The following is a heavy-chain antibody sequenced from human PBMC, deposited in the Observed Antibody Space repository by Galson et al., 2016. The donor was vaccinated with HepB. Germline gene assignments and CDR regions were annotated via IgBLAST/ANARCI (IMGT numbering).Heavy chain of an antibody. V-gene: IGHV3-21*06. Sequence: LRLSCAASGFTFSTYSMNWVRQAPGKGLEWVSSISSSSSYKHYADSVKGRFTISRDNAKNSLYLQMDSLRVEDTGFYYCARGEKGYSEGASWGQGTLVTVSS. D-gene: IGHD3-22*01. CDR2: ISSSSSYK. J-gene: IGHJ5*02. CDR3: ARGEKGYSEGAS. CDR1: GFTFSTYS.